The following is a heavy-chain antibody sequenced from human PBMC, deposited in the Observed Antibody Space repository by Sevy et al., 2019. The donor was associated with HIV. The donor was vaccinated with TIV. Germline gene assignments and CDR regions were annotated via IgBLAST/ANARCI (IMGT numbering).Heavy chain of an antibody. V-gene: IGHV4-59*08. CDR2: IYYNGHI. D-gene: IGHD6-25*01. J-gene: IGHJ5*02. Sequence: SETVSLTCTVSGGSITSLYWNWIRQPPGKGLEWIANIYYNGHINYNPSLKSRVTLSLDTSKNQFSLRLSSVTAADTAMYYCAGENAWGRGYAWGQGTLVTVSS. CDR1: GGSITSLY. CDR3: AGENAWGRGYA.